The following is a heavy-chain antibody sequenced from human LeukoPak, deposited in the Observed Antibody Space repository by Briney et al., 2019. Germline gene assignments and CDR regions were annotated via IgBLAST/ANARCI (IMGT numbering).Heavy chain of an antibody. CDR2: INHSGST. CDR1: GGSFSGYY. D-gene: IGHD6-6*01. J-gene: IGHJ5*02. V-gene: IGHV4-34*01. CDR3: ARGLAARPLSHRFDP. Sequence: SETLSLTCAVYGGSFSGYYWSWIRQPPGKGLEWIGEINHSGSTNYNPSLKSRVTISVDTSKNQFSLKLSSVTAADTAVYYCARGLAARPLSHRFDPWGQGTLVTVSS.